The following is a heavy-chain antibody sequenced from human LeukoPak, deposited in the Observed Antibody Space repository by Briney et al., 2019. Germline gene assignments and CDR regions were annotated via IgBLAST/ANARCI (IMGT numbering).Heavy chain of an antibody. CDR2: IYPGDSHT. CDR3: ARRISYFDSSGYPY. J-gene: IGHJ4*02. Sequence: GESLKISCKGSGYSFTSYWIAWVRQMPGKVLECMGIIYPGDSHTRYSPSFQGQVTISADKSISTAYLQWSSLKASDTAMYYCARRISYFDSSGYPYWGQGTLVTVSS. D-gene: IGHD3-22*01. CDR1: GYSFTSYW. V-gene: IGHV5-51*01.